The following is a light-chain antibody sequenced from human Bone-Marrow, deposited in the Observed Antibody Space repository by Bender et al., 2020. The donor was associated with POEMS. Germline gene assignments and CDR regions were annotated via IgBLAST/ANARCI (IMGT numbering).Light chain of an antibody. V-gene: IGLV2-14*01. Sequence: QSALTQPASVSGSPGQSITISCTGTSSDAGGYNYVSWYQKHPGKAPKLMIYEVNERPSGVSNRFSGSKSGNTASLTISGLQAEDEADYYCQSYDNSLGGWVFGGGTKLTVL. CDR1: SSDAGGYNY. J-gene: IGLJ3*02. CDR2: EVN. CDR3: QSYDNSLGGWV.